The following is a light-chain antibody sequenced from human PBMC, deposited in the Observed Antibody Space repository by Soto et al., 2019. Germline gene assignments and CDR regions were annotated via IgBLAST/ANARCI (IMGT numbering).Light chain of an antibody. Sequence: DIVMTQSPVSLPVTPGESASISCRSSQTLLYRNGNNYLNWYLQKPVQSPQLLIFLASTRASGVPDRISGGGSGTDFTLRISRVEAEYVGVYYCMQALQSPATFGGGTKVEIK. CDR2: LAS. CDR1: QTLLYRNGNNY. J-gene: IGKJ4*01. V-gene: IGKV2-28*01. CDR3: MQALQSPAT.